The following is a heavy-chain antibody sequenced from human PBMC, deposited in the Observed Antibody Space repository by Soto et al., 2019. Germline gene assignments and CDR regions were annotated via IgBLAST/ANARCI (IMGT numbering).Heavy chain of an antibody. CDR2: IYYSGST. Sequence: QVQLQESGPGLVKPSETLSLTCTVSGGSISSYYWSWIRQPPGKGLEWIGYIYYSGSTNYNPSLKSRVTISVDTSKNQFSLKLSSVTAADTAVYYCASYHYDSSGYFPQWGQGTLVTVSS. D-gene: IGHD3-22*01. CDR3: ASYHYDSSGYFPQ. V-gene: IGHV4-59*01. CDR1: GGSISSYY. J-gene: IGHJ1*01.